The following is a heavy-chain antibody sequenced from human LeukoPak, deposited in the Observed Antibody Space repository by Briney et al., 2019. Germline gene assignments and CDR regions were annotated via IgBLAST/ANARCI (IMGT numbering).Heavy chain of an antibody. D-gene: IGHD4-17*01. Sequence: ASVKVSCKASGYTFTGYYMHWVRQAPGQGLEWMGWINPNSGGTNYAQKFQGRVTMTRDTSISTAYMELSRLRSDDTAVYYCTKDPNGDYVGAFGPWGQGTLVTVSS. J-gene: IGHJ5*02. CDR2: INPNSGGT. CDR1: GYTFTGYY. CDR3: TKDPNGDYVGAFGP. V-gene: IGHV1-2*02.